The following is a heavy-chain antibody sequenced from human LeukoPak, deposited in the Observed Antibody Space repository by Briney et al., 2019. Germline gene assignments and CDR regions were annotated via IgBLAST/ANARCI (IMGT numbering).Heavy chain of an antibody. Sequence: GGSLRLSCVASGFTFRSSWMRWVRQAPGKGLEWVANIKQDGSEKSYVESVRGRFTISRDNAKNSLYLQLNSLRAEDTALYYCARDNPPDYWGQGTLVTVSS. CDR1: GFTFRSSW. CDR3: ARDNPPDY. CDR2: IKQDGSEK. J-gene: IGHJ4*02. V-gene: IGHV3-7*03.